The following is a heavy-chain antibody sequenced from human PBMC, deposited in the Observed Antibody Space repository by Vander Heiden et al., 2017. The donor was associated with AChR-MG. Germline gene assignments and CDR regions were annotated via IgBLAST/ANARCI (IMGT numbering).Heavy chain of an antibody. Sequence: EVQLVESGGGLVKPGGSLRLSCAASGFTFSSYSMNWVRQAPGKGLEWVSSISSSSSYIYYADSVKGRFTISRDNAKNSLYLQMNSLRAEDTAVYYCATSSSLKTYNWFDPWGHGTLVTVSS. D-gene: IGHD6-6*01. V-gene: IGHV3-21*01. CDR1: GFTFSSYS. J-gene: IGHJ5*02. CDR3: ATSSSLKTYNWFDP. CDR2: ISSSSSYI.